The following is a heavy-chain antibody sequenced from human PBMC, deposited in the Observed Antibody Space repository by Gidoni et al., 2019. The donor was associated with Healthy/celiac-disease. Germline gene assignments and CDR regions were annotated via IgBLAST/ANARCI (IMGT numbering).Heavy chain of an antibody. CDR1: GFTFSSYA. J-gene: IGHJ3*02. CDR2: ISYDGSNK. V-gene: IGHV3-30-3*01. D-gene: IGHD3-3*01. Sequence: QVQLVESGGGVVQPGRSLRLSCAASGFTFSSYAMHWVRQAPGKGLEWVAVISYDGSNKYYADSVKGRFTISRDNSKNTLYLQMNSLRAEDTAVYYCARTYYDFWSGTLNDAFDIWGQGTMVTVSS. CDR3: ARTYYDFWSGTLNDAFDI.